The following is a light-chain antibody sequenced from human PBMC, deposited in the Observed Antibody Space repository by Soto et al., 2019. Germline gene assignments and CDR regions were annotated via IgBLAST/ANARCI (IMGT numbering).Light chain of an antibody. J-gene: IGKJ2*01. CDR3: QQQGT. V-gene: IGKV3-20*01. Sequence: EIVLTQSPGTLSLSPGERATLSCRASRFLSSRDVVWYQQKPGQAPRLLIYAASRRATGIPDRFSGSGSATEYTLTISRLEPEDSAVYYCQQQGTVGQGPKLEIK. CDR2: AAS. CDR1: RFLSSRD.